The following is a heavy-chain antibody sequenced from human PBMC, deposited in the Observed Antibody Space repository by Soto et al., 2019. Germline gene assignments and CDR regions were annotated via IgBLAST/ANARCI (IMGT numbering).Heavy chain of an antibody. D-gene: IGHD6-13*01. CDR3: ARVRSSSWSSSYYYGMDV. CDR1: GGSIIRHY. J-gene: IGHJ6*02. Sequence: SETLSLTCTVSGGSIIRHYWSWILQPPGKGLEWIGNIFNSGSTSYNPSLKSRVTISVDTSKNQFSLKLSSVTAADTAVYYCARVRSSSWSSSYYYGMDVWGQGTTVTVSS. V-gene: IGHV4-59*11. CDR2: IFNSGST.